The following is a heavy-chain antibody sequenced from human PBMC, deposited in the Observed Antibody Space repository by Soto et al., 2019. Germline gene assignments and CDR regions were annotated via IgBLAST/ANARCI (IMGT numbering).Heavy chain of an antibody. V-gene: IGHV3-33*01. CDR3: ARVYPARYYDILTGHPLFDY. J-gene: IGHJ4*02. CDR2: IWYDGSNK. CDR1: GFTFSSYG. D-gene: IGHD3-9*01. Sequence: GGSLRLSCAASGFTFSSYGMHWVRQAPGKGLEWVAVIWYDGSNKYYADSVKGRFTISRDNSKNTLYLQMNSLRAEDTAVYYCARVYPARYYDILTGHPLFDYWGQGTLVTVSS.